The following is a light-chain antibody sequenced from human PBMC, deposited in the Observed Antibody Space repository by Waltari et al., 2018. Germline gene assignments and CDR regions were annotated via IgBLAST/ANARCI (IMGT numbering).Light chain of an antibody. CDR1: QSISSY. CDR3: QQSYNTPPT. CDR2: AAS. V-gene: IGKV1-39*01. J-gene: IGKJ1*01. Sequence: DIQLTQSPSSLSASVGDRVTITCRASQSISSYLNLYQQKPGKAPKLLIYAASSLQSGVPSRFSGSGSGTDFTLTISSLQPEDFATYYCQQSYNTPPTFGQGTKVEIK.